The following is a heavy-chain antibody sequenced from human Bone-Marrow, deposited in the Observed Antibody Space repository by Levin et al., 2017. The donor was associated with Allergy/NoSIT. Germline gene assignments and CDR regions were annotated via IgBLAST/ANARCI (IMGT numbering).Heavy chain of an antibody. J-gene: IGHJ6*02. Sequence: SQTLSLTCNVSGVSINNSFWSWIRQPPGKGLEWIGYIYSTASSSYNPSLKNPVTMSIETSKNQVSLKLRSVTAADTAVYYCARAGDWESSVWYGTKDYAMEFWGQGTTVTVSS. CDR2: IYSTASS. CDR1: GVSINNSF. V-gene: IGHV4-59*01. CDR3: ARAGDWESSVWYGTKDYAMEF. D-gene: IGHD6-19*01.